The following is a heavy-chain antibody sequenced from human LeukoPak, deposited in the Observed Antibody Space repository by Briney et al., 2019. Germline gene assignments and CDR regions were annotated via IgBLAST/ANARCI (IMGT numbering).Heavy chain of an antibody. V-gene: IGHV3-21*06. J-gene: IGHJ4*02. D-gene: IGHD5-24*01. CDR3: ARDGDGYSFDN. CDR1: GFTFSSYS. CDR2: ITGSSTYI. Sequence: GGSLRLSCAASGFTFSSYSMNWVRQAPGKGLEWVSSITGSSTYIYYADSVKGRFTISRDNAKNSLYLQMNSLRAEDRAVYYCARDGDGYSFDNWGQGTLVTVSS.